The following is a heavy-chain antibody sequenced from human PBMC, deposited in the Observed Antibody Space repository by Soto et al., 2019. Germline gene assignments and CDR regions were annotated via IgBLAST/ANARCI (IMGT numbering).Heavy chain of an antibody. CDR3: VCGGNFFVY. D-gene: IGHD3-16*01. Sequence: EVQLVESGGGLVQPWGSLRLSCAASGFTFSTYWMTWVRRPPGKGLEWVANLDQDGSERYYVDSVRGRFTISRDNAKNSLYLQRNSLRAEDTAVYYCVCGGNFFVYWGQGTLVTVSP. CDR1: GFTFSTYW. V-gene: IGHV3-7*01. J-gene: IGHJ4*02. CDR2: LDQDGSER.